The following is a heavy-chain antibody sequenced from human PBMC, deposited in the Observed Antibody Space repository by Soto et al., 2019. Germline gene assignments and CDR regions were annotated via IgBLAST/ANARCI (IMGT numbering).Heavy chain of an antibody. V-gene: IGHV4-39*07. J-gene: IGHJ4*02. CDR1: GGSFSSSSHY. Sequence: SETLSLTCTVFGGSFSSSSHYWGWIRQPPGKGLEWLGTMFYFGSTYYNTSLESRVTISVDPSKNQFSLKLSSVTAADTAVYSCARTIDRWGQGPLVTSP. CDR2: MFYFGST. CDR3: ARTIDR.